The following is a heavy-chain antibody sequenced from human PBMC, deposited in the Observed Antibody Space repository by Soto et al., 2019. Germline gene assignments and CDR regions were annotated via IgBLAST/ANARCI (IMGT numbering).Heavy chain of an antibody. CDR3: ARDGPSYYGMDV. CDR2: IYYSGST. Sequence: KTSETLSLTCTVSGGSVSSYYWSWIRQPPGKGLEWIGYIYYSGSTNYNPSLKSRVTISVDTSKNQFSLKLSSVTAADTAVYYCARDGPSYYGMDVWGQGTTVTVSS. V-gene: IGHV4-59*02. J-gene: IGHJ6*02. CDR1: GGSVSSYY.